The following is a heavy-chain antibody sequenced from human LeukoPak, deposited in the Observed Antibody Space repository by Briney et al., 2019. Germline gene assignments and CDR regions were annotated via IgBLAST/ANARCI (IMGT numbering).Heavy chain of an antibody. CDR1: GGSISSSSYY. J-gene: IGHJ5*02. D-gene: IGHD6-13*01. V-gene: IGHV4-39*01. CDR2: IYYSGST. CDR3: ARHGIAAAGHNWFDP. Sequence: PSETLSLTCTVSGGSISSSSYYWGWIRQPPGKGLEWIGSIYYSGSTYYNPSLKSRVTISVDTSKNQFSLKLSSVTAADTAVYYCARHGIAAAGHNWFDPWGQGTLVTVSS.